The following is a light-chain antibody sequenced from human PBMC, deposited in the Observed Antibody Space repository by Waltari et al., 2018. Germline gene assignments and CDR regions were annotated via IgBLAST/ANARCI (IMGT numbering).Light chain of an antibody. Sequence: EIVLTQSPATLSLSPGEISTLSCRASQSVSSYLAWCQQKPGQAPRLLIYVAPNSATWSPHRFSGSGPGTDFTLTICSLEREDFAVYYCQPRSRWPPWPLGHGTKVEI. J-gene: IGKJ1*01. V-gene: IGKV3-11*01. CDR3: QPRSRWPPWP. CDR1: QSVSSY. CDR2: VAP.